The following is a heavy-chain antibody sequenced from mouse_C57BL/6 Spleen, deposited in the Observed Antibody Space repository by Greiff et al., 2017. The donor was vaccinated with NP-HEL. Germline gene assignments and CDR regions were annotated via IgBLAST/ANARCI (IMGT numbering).Heavy chain of an antibody. D-gene: IGHD1-1*01. CDR1: GFTFSDYG. V-gene: IGHV5-17*01. CDR2: ISSGSSTI. CDR3: ARSYYSGSSYADY. J-gene: IGHJ2*01. Sequence: EVKLMESGGGLVKPGGSLKLSCAASGFTFSDYGMHWVRQAPEKGLEWVAYISSGSSTIYYADTVKGRFTISRDNAKNTLYLQMTSLRSEDTAVYYCARSYYSGSSYADYWGQGTTRTVSS.